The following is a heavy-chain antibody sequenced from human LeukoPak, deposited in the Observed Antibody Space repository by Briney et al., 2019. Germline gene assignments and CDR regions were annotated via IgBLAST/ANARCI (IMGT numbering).Heavy chain of an antibody. CDR3: ARWTGGYVDY. D-gene: IGHD3/OR15-3a*01. CDR2: IFYSGST. Sequence: SETLSLTCTVSGGSLSRYYWSWIRQPPGKRLEWIGYIFYSGSTNYNPSLKSRVTISVDRSKNQFSLKLSSVTAADTAVYYCARWTGGYVDYWGQGTLVTVSS. CDR1: GGSLSRYY. J-gene: IGHJ4*02. V-gene: IGHV4-59*12.